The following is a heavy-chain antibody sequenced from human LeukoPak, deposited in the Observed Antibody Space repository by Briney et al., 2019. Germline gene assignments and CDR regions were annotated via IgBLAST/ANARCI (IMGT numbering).Heavy chain of an antibody. CDR2: MNPNSGNT. CDR3: ARRRSCSSTSCFYFDY. D-gene: IGHD2-2*01. J-gene: IGHJ4*02. CDR1: GYTFTSYD. V-gene: IGHV1-8*01. Sequence: ASVKVSCKASGYTFTSYDINWVRQATGQGLEWMGWMNPNSGNTGYAQKFQGRVTITADKSTSTAYMELSSLRSEDTAVYYCARRRSCSSTSCFYFDYWGQGTLVTVSS.